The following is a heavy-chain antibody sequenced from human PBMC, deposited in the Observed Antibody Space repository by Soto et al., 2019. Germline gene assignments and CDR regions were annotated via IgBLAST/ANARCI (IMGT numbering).Heavy chain of an antibody. Sequence: SQTLSLTCAISGDSVSSNSAAWNWIRQSPSGGLEWLGRTYYRSKWYNDYAVSVKSRITINPDTSKNQFSLQLNSVTPEDTAVYYCARGYSSSWYGGYYYYGMDVWGHGTTVTVSS. CDR1: GDSVSSNSAA. J-gene: IGHJ6*02. D-gene: IGHD6-13*01. CDR3: ARGYSSSWYGGYYYYGMDV. V-gene: IGHV6-1*01. CDR2: TYYRSKWYN.